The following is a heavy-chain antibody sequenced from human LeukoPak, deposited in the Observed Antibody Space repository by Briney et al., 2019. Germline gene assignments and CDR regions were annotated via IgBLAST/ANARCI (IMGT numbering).Heavy chain of an antibody. V-gene: IGHV1-69*13. Sequence: GASVKVSCKASGGTFSSYAISWVRQAPGQGLEWMGGIIPIFGTANYAQKFQGRVTITADESTSTAYMELSSLRSEDTAVYYCAGARTYYYDSSGYPFDYWGQGTLVTVSS. J-gene: IGHJ4*02. CDR2: IIPIFGTA. CDR1: GGTFSSYA. D-gene: IGHD3-22*01. CDR3: AGARTYYYDSSGYPFDY.